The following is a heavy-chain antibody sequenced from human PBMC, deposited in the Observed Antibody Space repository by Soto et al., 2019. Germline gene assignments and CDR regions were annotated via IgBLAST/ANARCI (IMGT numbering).Heavy chain of an antibody. V-gene: IGHV1-18*01. Sequence: PGESLKISCKGSGYSFTSYGISWVRQAPGQGLEWMGWISAYNGNTNYAQKLQGRVTMTTDTSTSTAYMELRSLRSDDTAVYYCARYYDSSGYYQIYYYYYGMDVWGQGTTVTVSS. D-gene: IGHD3-22*01. J-gene: IGHJ6*02. CDR2: ISAYNGNT. CDR3: ARYYDSSGYYQIYYYYYGMDV. CDR1: GYSFTSYG.